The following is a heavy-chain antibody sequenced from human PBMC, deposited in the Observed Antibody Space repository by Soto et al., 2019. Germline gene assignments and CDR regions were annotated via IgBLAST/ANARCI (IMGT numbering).Heavy chain of an antibody. CDR2: ISGSGGST. V-gene: IGHV3-23*01. Sequence: EVQLLESGGGLVQPGGSLRLSCAASGFTFSSYAMSWVRQAPGKGLEWVSAISGSGGSTYYADSVKGRFTISRDNSKNTLYLEMNSLRAEDTAVYYCAKDSLPLWFGESHPWGQGTLVTVSS. CDR1: GFTFSSYA. D-gene: IGHD3-10*01. J-gene: IGHJ5*02. CDR3: AKDSLPLWFGESHP.